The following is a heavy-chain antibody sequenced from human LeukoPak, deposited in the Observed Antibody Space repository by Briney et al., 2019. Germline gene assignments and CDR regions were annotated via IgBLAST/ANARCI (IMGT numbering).Heavy chain of an antibody. V-gene: IGHV3-11*04. CDR1: GFTFGDYA. Sequence: GGSLRLSCTASGFTFGDYAMSWIRQAPGKGLEWVSYISSSGSTIYYADSVRGRFTISRDNAKNSLYLQMNSLRAEDTAVYYCARDANDYGGRNGYWGQGTLVTVSS. CDR3: ARDANDYGGRNGY. D-gene: IGHD4-23*01. CDR2: ISSSGSTI. J-gene: IGHJ4*02.